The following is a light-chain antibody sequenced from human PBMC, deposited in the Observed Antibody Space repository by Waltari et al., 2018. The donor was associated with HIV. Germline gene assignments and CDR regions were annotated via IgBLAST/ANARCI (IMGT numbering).Light chain of an antibody. J-gene: IGLJ1*01. CDR2: DVS. CDR1: SNDVGSSNY. Sequence: QSALTQPASVSGSPGQSITISCTGTSNDVGSSNYVSWHQQHPGEAPKPIIHDVSARPSGISNRFSGSKSGNTASLTISGLQTEDEADYYCSSYTSSTTYVFGTGTRVTVL. V-gene: IGLV2-14*03. CDR3: SSYTSSTTYV.